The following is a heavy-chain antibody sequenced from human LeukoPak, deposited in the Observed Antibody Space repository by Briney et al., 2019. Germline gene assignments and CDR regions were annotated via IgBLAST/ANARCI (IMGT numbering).Heavy chain of an antibody. J-gene: IGHJ4*02. Sequence: SETLSLTCTVSGGSISSYYWSWIRQPPGKGLEWIGYIYYSGSTNYNPSLKSRVTISVDTSKNQFSLKLSSVTAADTAVYYCARNTYYDFWSGSYFDYWGQGTLVTVSS. CDR1: GGSISSYY. CDR2: IYYSGST. D-gene: IGHD3-3*01. CDR3: ARNTYYDFWSGSYFDY. V-gene: IGHV4-59*01.